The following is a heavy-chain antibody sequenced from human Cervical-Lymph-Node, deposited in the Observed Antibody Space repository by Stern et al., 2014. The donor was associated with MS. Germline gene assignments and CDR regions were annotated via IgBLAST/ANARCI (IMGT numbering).Heavy chain of an antibody. J-gene: IGHJ3*02. CDR1: GGSIRSGGYY. CDR2: IYDSGST. Sequence: QLQLQESGPGLVQPSQTLSLTCTVSGGSIRSGGYYWSWIRQHPGKGLEVIVYIYDSGSTYYNPSLKIRVTISVDTSKNQFSLKLSSVTAADTAVYYCARDHGGPAFDIWGQGTMVTVSS. V-gene: IGHV4-31*03. CDR3: ARDHGGPAFDI.